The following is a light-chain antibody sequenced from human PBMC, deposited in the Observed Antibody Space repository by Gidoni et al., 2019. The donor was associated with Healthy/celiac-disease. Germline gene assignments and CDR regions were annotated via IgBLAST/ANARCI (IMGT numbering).Light chain of an antibody. Sequence: SSELTQPPSVSVSPGKTASITCSGDKLGDKYACWYQQKPGQSPVLVIYQDSKRPSGIPERFSGSNSGNTATLTISGTQAMDEADYYCQAWDSSTPYVFGTGTKVTVL. CDR2: QDS. CDR1: KLGDKY. J-gene: IGLJ1*01. V-gene: IGLV3-1*01. CDR3: QAWDSSTPYV.